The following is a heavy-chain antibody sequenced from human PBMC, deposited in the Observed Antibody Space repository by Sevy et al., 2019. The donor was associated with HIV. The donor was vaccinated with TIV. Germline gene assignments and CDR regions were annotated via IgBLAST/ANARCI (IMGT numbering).Heavy chain of an antibody. D-gene: IGHD3-3*01. CDR2: ISGSGGTT. CDR3: ARRYYDFSDNYYPPNYFDY. CDR1: GFTFSSYA. Sequence: GGSLRLSCAASGFTFSSYAMSWVRQAPGKGLEWVSVISGSGGTTYYADSVKGRFTISRDNSKNTLYLQMNSLRAEDTAVYYCARRYYDFSDNYYPPNYFDYWGQGTLVTVSS. V-gene: IGHV3-23*01. J-gene: IGHJ4*02.